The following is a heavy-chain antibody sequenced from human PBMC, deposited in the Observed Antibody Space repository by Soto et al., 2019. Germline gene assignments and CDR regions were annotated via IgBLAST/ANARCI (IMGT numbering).Heavy chain of an antibody. V-gene: IGHV3-9*01. CDR1: GFTFDDYA. D-gene: IGHD6-19*01. J-gene: IGHJ6*02. CDR3: AKDSVGIAVAGPWGYGMAV. CDR2: ICWNSGSI. Sequence: EVQLVESGGGLVQPGRSLRLSCAASGFTFDDYAMHWVLQAPGKSLEWVSGICWNSGSIGYADSVKGRFTISSDNAKNSLYLQMNSLRAEDTALYYCAKDSVGIAVAGPWGYGMAVWGQGTTVTVSS.